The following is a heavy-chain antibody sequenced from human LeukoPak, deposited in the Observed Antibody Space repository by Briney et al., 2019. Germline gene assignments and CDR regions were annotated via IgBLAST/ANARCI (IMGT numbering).Heavy chain of an antibody. V-gene: IGHV4-59*12. J-gene: IGHJ6*03. CDR1: GGSISSYY. CDR3: AREIRYCSAVSCYGNYFMDV. D-gene: IGHD2-15*01. Sequence: SETLSLTCTVSGGSISSYYWSWIRQPPGKGLEWIGYIYYSGSTNYNPSLKSRVAISVDTSKNQFSLKVTSVTAADTAVYYCAREIRYCSAVSCYGNYFMDVWGKGTTVTVSS. CDR2: IYYSGST.